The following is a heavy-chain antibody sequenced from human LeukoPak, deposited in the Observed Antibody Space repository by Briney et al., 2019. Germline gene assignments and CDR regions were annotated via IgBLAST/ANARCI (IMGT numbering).Heavy chain of an antibody. J-gene: IGHJ4*02. CDR1: GFTVSNNY. V-gene: IGHV3-66*02. CDR2: VYSGGST. D-gene: IGHD5-18*01. Sequence: GGSLRLSCAASGFTVSNNYMSWVRQAPGKRLEWVSVVYSGGSTYSADSVKGRFTISRDNSKNTLYLQMNSLRAEDSAVYYCARDRYSYGFALDCWGQGTLVTVSS. CDR3: ARDRYSYGFALDC.